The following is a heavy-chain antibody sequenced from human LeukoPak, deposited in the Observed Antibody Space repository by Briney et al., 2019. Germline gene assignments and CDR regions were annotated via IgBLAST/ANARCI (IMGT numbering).Heavy chain of an antibody. J-gene: IGHJ4*02. CDR3: ATWGIAVAGTFDY. V-gene: IGHV4-59*08. CDR2: IYYSGST. CDR1: GGSISSSY. D-gene: IGHD6-19*01. Sequence: PSETVSLTCTVSGGSISSSYWSWIRQPPGKGLEWIGYIYYSGSTNYNPSSKSRVAISVDTSTNQFSLKLSSVTAADTAVYYCATWGIAVAGTFDYWGQGTLVTV.